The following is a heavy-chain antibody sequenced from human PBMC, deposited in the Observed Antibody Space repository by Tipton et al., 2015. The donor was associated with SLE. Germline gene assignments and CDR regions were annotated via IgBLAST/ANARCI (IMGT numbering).Heavy chain of an antibody. Sequence: SLRLSCAASGFTFSSYAMYWVRQAPGKGLEYVSAISSNGGSTYYANSVKGRFTISRDNSKNTLYLQMGSLRAEDMAVYYCAREGDSSSWLGYYYYMDVWGKGTTVTISS. D-gene: IGHD6-13*01. CDR2: ISSNGGST. J-gene: IGHJ6*03. V-gene: IGHV3-64*01. CDR1: GFTFSSYA. CDR3: AREGDSSSWLGYYYYMDV.